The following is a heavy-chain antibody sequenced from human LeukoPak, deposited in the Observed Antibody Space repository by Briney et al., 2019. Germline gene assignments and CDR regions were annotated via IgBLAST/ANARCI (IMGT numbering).Heavy chain of an antibody. V-gene: IGHV1-46*01. CDR3: ARDNSVGDVAWWFDY. CDR2: INPTGSST. Sequence: ASVTVSCKASGYSFTSHYMHWVRQAPGQGLEWLGLINPTGSSTLYAQKFQGRVTMTRDMSTTTDYMELSSLRSDDTAVYYCARDNSVGDVAWWFDYWGQGNLVTVSS. J-gene: IGHJ5*01. CDR1: GYSFTSHY. D-gene: IGHD1-26*01.